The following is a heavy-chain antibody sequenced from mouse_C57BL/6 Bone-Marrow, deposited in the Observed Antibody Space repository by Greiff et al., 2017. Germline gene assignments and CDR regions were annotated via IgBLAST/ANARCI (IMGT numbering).Heavy chain of an antibody. CDR2: ISSGSSTI. J-gene: IGHJ2*01. Sequence: EVHLVESGGGLVKPGGSLTLSCAASGFTFSDYGMHWVRQAPEKGLEWVAYISSGSSTIYYADTVKGRFTISRDNAKNTLFLQMTSLRSEDTAMYYCARPHYGSSYYFDYWGQGTTLTVSS. CDR1: GFTFSDYG. D-gene: IGHD1-1*01. CDR3: ARPHYGSSYYFDY. V-gene: IGHV5-17*01.